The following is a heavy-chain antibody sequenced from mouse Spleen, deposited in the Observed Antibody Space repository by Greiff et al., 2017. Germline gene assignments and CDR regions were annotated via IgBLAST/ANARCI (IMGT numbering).Heavy chain of an antibody. Sequence: EVQLVESGGGLVKPGGSLKLSCAASGFTFSDYGMHWVRQAPEKGLEWVAYISSGSSTIYYADTVKGRFTISRDNAKNTLFLQMTSLRSEDTAMYYCERDYGSSYGWFAYWGQGTLVTVSA. CDR2: ISSGSSTI. D-gene: IGHD1-1*01. J-gene: IGHJ3*01. CDR1: GFTFSDYG. V-gene: IGHV5-17*01. CDR3: ERDYGSSYGWFAY.